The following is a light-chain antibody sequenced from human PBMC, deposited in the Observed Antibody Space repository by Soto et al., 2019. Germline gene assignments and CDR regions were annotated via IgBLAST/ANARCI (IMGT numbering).Light chain of an antibody. V-gene: IGKV3-15*01. Sequence: EIVMTQSPATLSVSPGERATLSCRVSRSVNSYLAWFQQKPGQAPRLLIYGASTRATGIPARFSGSGSGTEFTLTISSLQSEDFAVYYCQQYNNWWTFGQGTKVEIK. J-gene: IGKJ1*01. CDR3: QQYNNWWT. CDR1: RSVNSY. CDR2: GAS.